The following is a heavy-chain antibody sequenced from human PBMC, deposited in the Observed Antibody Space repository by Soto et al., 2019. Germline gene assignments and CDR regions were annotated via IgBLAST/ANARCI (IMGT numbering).Heavy chain of an antibody. CDR2: INHSGST. J-gene: IGHJ4*02. Sequence: SETLSLTCAVYGGSFSGYYWTWIRQPPGTGLEWIGEINHSGSTNYNPSLKSRVTISVDTSKNQFSLKLTSVTAADTAVYYCARDKITDLFDDWGQGTLVTVSS. V-gene: IGHV4-34*01. D-gene: IGHD3-10*01. CDR3: ARDKITDLFDD. CDR1: GGSFSGYY.